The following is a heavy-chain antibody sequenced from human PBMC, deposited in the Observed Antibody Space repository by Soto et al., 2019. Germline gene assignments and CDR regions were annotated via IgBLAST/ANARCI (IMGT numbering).Heavy chain of an antibody. Sequence: SETLSLTCTVSGGSISSYYWSWIRQPPGKGLEWIGYIYYSGSTNYNPSLKSRVTISVDTSKNQFSLKLSSVTAADTAVYYCARDPGSPYGNWFDSWGQGTLVTVSS. CDR3: ARDPGSPYGNWFDS. D-gene: IGHD4-17*01. V-gene: IGHV4-59*01. CDR1: GGSISSYY. CDR2: IYYSGST. J-gene: IGHJ5*01.